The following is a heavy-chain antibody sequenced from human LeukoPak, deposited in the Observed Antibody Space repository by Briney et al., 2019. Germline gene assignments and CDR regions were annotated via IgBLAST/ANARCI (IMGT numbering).Heavy chain of an antibody. V-gene: IGHV1-2*06. CDR3: AREMNISRFDAFDI. CDR2: TNPYSGDT. Sequence: ASVKVSCKTSGYTFNTYYLHWVRQAPGQGLELMGRTNPYSGDTTFAQRFQGRVTMTRDTSISTAYMELSRLRSDDTAVYYCAREMNISRFDAFDIWGQGTMVTVSS. CDR1: GYTFNTYY. J-gene: IGHJ3*02. D-gene: IGHD2/OR15-2a*01.